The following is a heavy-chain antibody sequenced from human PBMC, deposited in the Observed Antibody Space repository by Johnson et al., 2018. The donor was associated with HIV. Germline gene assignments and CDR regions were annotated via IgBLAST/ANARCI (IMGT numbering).Heavy chain of an antibody. D-gene: IGHD3-16*01. CDR3: ASSSLSWGVDAFDI. J-gene: IGHJ3*02. CDR1: GFTFSDYY. Sequence: QVQLVESGGGLVKPGGSLRLSCAASGFTFSDYYMSWIRQAPGKGLEWVSYISSSGSTIYYADSVKGRFTISRDSSKNTLYLQMDSLRAEDTAMYYCASSSLSWGVDAFDIWGQGTMVTVSS. CDR2: ISSSGSTI. V-gene: IGHV3-11*01.